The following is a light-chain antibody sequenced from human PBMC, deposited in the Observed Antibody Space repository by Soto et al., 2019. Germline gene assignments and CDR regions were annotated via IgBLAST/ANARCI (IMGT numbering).Light chain of an antibody. J-gene: IGKJ1*01. CDR3: QQSFSVRSWT. Sequence: DIQMTQSPSSLSASIGDRVTITCRASQSISSYLNWYQQKPGKAPMLLIYGATNLQSGVPSRFSGSGSRTDFTLTIISLQPEDSATYFCQQSFSVRSWTFGQGTKVEIK. V-gene: IGKV1-39*01. CDR2: GAT. CDR1: QSISSY.